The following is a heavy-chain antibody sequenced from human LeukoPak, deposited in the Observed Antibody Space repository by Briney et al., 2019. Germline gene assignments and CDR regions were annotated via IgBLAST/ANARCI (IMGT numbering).Heavy chain of an antibody. V-gene: IGHV3-30*18. Sequence: GGSLRLSCAASGFTFSSYGMHWVRQAPGKGLEWVAVISYDGSNKCYADSVKGRFTISRDNSKNTLYLQMDSLRAGDTAVYYCAKDQAYAVGYWGQGTLVTVSS. D-gene: IGHD4-17*01. CDR2: ISYDGSNK. CDR1: GFTFSSYG. CDR3: AKDQAYAVGY. J-gene: IGHJ4*02.